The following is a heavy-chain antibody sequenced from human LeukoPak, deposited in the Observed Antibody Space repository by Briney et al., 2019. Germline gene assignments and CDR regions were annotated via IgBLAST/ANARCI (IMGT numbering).Heavy chain of an antibody. V-gene: IGHV4-39*07. D-gene: IGHD4-17*01. Sequence: SGTLSLTCTVSGGSISSNSYYWGWIRQPRGKGLEWVGNMYYSGSTYYNPSLKSRVTISVDTSRNQFSLKLTSVTAADTAVYYCARVSRLYGDPSYFDYWGQGTLVTVSS. CDR1: GGSISSNSYY. J-gene: IGHJ4*02. CDR3: ARVSRLYGDPSYFDY. CDR2: MYYSGST.